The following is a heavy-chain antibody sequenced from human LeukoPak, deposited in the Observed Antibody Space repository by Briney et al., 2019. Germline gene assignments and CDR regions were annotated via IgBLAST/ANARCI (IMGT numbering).Heavy chain of an antibody. CDR3: ARDPPPYIGAFDI. V-gene: IGHV1-2*02. CDR2: INPNSGGT. CDR1: GYTFTGYY. Sequence: GASVKVSCKASGYTFTGYYMHWVRQAPGQGLEWMGWINPNSGGTNYAQKFQGRVTMTRDTSISTAYMELSRLRSDDTAVYYCARDPPPYIGAFDIWGQGTMVTVSS. D-gene: IGHD5-12*01. J-gene: IGHJ3*02.